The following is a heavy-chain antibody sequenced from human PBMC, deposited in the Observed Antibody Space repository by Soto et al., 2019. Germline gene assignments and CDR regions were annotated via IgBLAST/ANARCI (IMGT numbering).Heavy chain of an antibody. CDR3: AGTYYDFWSGQQSGYYMDV. J-gene: IGHJ6*03. D-gene: IGHD3-3*01. V-gene: IGHV4-39*01. CDR2: IYYSGST. Sequence: SETLSLTCTVSGGSISSSSYYWGWIRQPPGKGLEWIGSIYYSGSTYYNPSLKSRVTISVDTSKNQFSLKLSSVTAADTAVYYCAGTYYDFWSGQQSGYYMDVWGKGTTVTVSS. CDR1: GGSISSSSYY.